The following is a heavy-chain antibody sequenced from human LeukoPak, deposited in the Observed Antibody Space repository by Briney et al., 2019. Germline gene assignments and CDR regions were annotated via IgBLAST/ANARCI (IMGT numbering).Heavy chain of an antibody. CDR3: TRGAGWLIDY. V-gene: IGHV4-59*01. J-gene: IGHJ4*02. D-gene: IGHD3-16*01. CDR1: GGSISNYY. CDR2: IYNSGST. Sequence: SETLSLTCTVSGGSISNYYWSWIRQPPGKGLEWIGYIYNSGSTKYNPSLNSRITISVDTSKNHFSLKLNSVTTADTAVYYCTRGAGWLIDYWGQGILVTVSS.